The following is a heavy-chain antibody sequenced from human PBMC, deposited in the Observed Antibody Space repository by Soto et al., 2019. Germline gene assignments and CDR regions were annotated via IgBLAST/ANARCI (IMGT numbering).Heavy chain of an antibody. CDR2: IGTGGDT. CDR1: GFTFSSYD. J-gene: IGHJ4*02. Sequence: EVQLVESGGNLVQPGGSLRLSCAASGFTFSSYDMHWVRQATGKGLEWVSAIGTGGDTYYSDSVQGRFTISRENAKNSXXLXMXXLLTGDTVVYNCARGLSRSCLWGRGDVCISSAPDYWGQGNLVNVSS. D-gene: IGHD2-15*01. CDR3: ARGLSRSCLWGRGDVCISSAPDY. V-gene: IGHV3-13*01.